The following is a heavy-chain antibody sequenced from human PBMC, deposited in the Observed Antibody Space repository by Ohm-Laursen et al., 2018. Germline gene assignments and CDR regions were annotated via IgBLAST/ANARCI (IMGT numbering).Heavy chain of an antibody. CDR2: IIPILGIA. D-gene: IGHD6-19*01. V-gene: IGHV1-69*04. CDR1: GGTFSSYA. CDR3: AKDIRGAVALHGMDV. J-gene: IGHJ6*02. Sequence: SSVKVSCKASGGTFSSYAISWVRQAPGQGLEWMGRIIPILGIANYAQKFQGRVTITADKSTSTAYMELRSLRSDDTALYYCAKDIRGAVALHGMDVWGQGTTVTVSS.